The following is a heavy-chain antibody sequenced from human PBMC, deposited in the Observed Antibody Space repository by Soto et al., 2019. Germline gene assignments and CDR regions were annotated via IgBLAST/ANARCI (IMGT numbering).Heavy chain of an antibody. CDR1: RFTLSDYY. V-gene: IGHV3-11*06. CDR3: ARGGGGYGPYYYYGVDV. Sequence: GGSLRLSCAASRFTLSDYYMSWIRQAPGKGLEWVSSISSSSSYTNYADSVKGRFTISRDNAKNSLYLQMNSLRAEDTAVYYCARGGGGYGPYYYYGVDVWGQGTTVTVSS. D-gene: IGHD1-26*01. J-gene: IGHJ6*02. CDR2: ISSSSSYT.